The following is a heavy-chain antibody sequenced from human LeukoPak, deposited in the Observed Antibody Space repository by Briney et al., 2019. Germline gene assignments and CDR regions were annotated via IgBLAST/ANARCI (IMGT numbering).Heavy chain of an antibody. Sequence: ASVKVSCKASGYTFTSYDINWVRQATGQGLKWMGWMNPNSGNTGYAQKFQGRVTITRNTSISTAYMELSSLRSEDTAVYYCARCGVVPAGYYYYMDVWGKGTTVTVSS. J-gene: IGHJ6*03. CDR2: MNPNSGNT. CDR1: GYTFTSYD. V-gene: IGHV1-8*03. D-gene: IGHD2-2*01. CDR3: ARCGVVPAGYYYYMDV.